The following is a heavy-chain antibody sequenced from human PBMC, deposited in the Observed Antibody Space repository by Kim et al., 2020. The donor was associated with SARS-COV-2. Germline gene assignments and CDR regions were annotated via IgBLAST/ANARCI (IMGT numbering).Heavy chain of an antibody. Sequence: GGSLRLSCAASGFTFSSYWMSWVRQAPGKGLEWVANIKQDGSEKYYVDSVKGRFTISRDNAKNSLYLQMNSLRAEDTAVYYCARDSLLLWFGEDYWGQGTLVTVSS. CDR2: IKQDGSEK. V-gene: IGHV3-7*01. CDR3: ARDSLLLWFGEDY. D-gene: IGHD3-10*01. J-gene: IGHJ4*02. CDR1: GFTFSSYW.